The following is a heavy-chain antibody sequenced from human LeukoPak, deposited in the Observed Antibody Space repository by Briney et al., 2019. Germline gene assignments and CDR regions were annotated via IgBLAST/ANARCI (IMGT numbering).Heavy chain of an antibody. CDR2: IYHSGST. D-gene: IGHD4-17*01. CDR3: ARGELITVTTGAFDI. Sequence: SETLSLTCAVSGYSISSGYYWGWIRQPPGKGLEWIGSIYHSGSTYYNPSLKSRVTISVDTSKNQFSLKLSSVTAADTAVYYCARGELITVTTGAFDIWGQGTMVTVSS. J-gene: IGHJ3*02. V-gene: IGHV4-38-2*01. CDR1: GYSISSGYY.